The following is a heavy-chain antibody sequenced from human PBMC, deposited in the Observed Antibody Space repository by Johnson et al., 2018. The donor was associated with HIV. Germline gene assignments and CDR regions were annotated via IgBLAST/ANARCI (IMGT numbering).Heavy chain of an antibody. CDR1: GFTFSNAW. J-gene: IGHJ3*02. Sequence: VQLVESGGGLVKPGGSLRLSCAASGFTFSNAWMSWVRQAPGKGLEWVGRIKSKTDGGTTDYAASVKGRFTISRDDSKNTAYLQMNSLRTEDTALYYCAKASREKLATISGPWAERDAFDIWGQGTMVTVSS. CDR3: AKASREKLATISGPWAERDAFDI. V-gene: IGHV3-15*05. D-gene: IGHD5-24*01. CDR2: IKSKTDGGTT.